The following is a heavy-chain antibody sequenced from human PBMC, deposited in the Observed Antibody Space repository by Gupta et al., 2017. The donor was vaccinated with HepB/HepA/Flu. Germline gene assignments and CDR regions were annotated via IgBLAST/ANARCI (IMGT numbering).Heavy chain of an antibody. Sequence: QVQLQESGPGLVKPSDTLSLTCTFSGGSISGYYWSWIRQPPGKGLEWIGYIYYSGSTNYNPSLKSRVTISVDTSNNQFSLKLSSVTAADTAVYYCARGAVDYYYYYMDVWGKGTTVTVSS. CDR2: IYYSGST. V-gene: IGHV4-59*07. J-gene: IGHJ6*03. CDR1: GGSISGYY. D-gene: IGHD4-23*01. CDR3: ARGAVDYYYYYMDV.